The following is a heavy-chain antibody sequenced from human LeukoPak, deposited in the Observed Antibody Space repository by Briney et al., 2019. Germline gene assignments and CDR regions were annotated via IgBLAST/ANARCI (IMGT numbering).Heavy chain of an antibody. D-gene: IGHD2/OR15-2a*01. CDR3: ARSFFIQLYYYYGMDV. CDR2: INPNSGGT. Sequence: ASVKVSCKASGYTFTDYYMHWVRPAPGQGLEWMGWINPNSGGTNYAQKFQGRVTMTRDTSISTAYMELSRLRSDDTAVYYCARSFFIQLYYYYGMDVWGQGTTVTVSS. CDR1: GYTFTDYY. J-gene: IGHJ6*02. V-gene: IGHV1-2*02.